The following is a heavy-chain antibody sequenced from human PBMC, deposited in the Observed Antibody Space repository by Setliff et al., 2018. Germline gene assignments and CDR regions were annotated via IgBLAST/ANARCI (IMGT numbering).Heavy chain of an antibody. CDR3: ARLLMNNFWSGPADN. Sequence: SETLSLTCAVYGGSFSGYYWSWIRQPPGKGLEWIGEINHSGSTNYNPSLKSRVTISVDTSKNQFSLKLSSVTAADTAVYYCARLLMNNFWSGPADNWGQGTLVTVSS. V-gene: IGHV4-34*01. J-gene: IGHJ4*02. D-gene: IGHD3-3*01. CDR2: INHSGST. CDR1: GGSFSGYY.